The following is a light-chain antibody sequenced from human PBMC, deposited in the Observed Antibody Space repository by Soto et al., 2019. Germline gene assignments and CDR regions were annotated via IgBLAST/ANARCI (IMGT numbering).Light chain of an antibody. V-gene: IGKV1-5*03. CDR3: QQYDSYPVT. CDR1: QSVNSW. J-gene: IGKJ4*01. Sequence: DIQMTQSPSTLSASVGDKVTITCRASQSVNSWLAWYQQMPGTAPKVLIYRASTLQSGVPSRFSGSGSGTEFTLTISSLQPDDFATYDSQQYDSYPVTFGGWTKVET. CDR2: RAS.